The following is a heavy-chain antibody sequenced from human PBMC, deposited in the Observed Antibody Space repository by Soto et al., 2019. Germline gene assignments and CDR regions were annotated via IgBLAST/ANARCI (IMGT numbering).Heavy chain of an antibody. CDR2: IYYSGST. D-gene: IGHD6-19*01. J-gene: IGHJ4*02. CDR3: ARGPPLKPGPQYMAGPYYFDY. V-gene: IGHV4-39*01. CDR1: GGSISSSSYY. Sequence: QLQLQESGPGLVKPSETLSLTCTVSGGSISSSSYYWGWIRQPPGKGLEWIGSIYYSGSTYYNPSLKSRVTISVDTSKNQFSLKLSSVTAADTAVYYCARGPPLKPGPQYMAGPYYFDYWGQGTLVTVSS.